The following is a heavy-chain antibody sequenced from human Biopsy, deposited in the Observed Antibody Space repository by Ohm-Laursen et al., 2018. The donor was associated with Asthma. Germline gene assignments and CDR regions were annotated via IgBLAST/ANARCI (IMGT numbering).Heavy chain of an antibody. V-gene: IGHV3-30*03. J-gene: IGHJ6*02. CDR3: ASYEVVTSILPLDV. D-gene: IGHD2-21*02. CDR1: GFTFSSYG. Sequence: SLRLSCTASGFTFSSYGMHWVRQAPGKGLEWVAVISYDGSNKYYADSVKGRFTISRDNSKNTLYLQMNSLRAEDTAVYYCASYEVVTSILPLDVWGQGTTVTVSS. CDR2: ISYDGSNK.